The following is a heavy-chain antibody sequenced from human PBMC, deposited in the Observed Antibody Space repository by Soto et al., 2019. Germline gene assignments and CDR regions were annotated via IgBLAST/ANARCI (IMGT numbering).Heavy chain of an antibody. CDR2: ISAFNGNT. CDR1: GFTFTSYA. V-gene: IGHV1-18*01. D-gene: IGHD6-25*01. Sequence: ASVTVSCKASGFTFTSYAITWVRQAPGQGLEWMGWISAFNGNTHYGQNLQGGVTMTTDTSTSTAYRELRSLRSDDTAVYYCARLGPRREPRRMDVWGQGTTVTVS. J-gene: IGHJ6*02. CDR3: ARLGPRREPRRMDV.